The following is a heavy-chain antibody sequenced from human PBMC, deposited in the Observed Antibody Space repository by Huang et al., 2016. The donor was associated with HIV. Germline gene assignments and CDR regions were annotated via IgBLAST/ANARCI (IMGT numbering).Heavy chain of an antibody. CDR1: GFSFSTYA. Sequence: QVQLVESVGGVVQPGRSLRLSCAASGFSFSTYAMHWVLQAPVKGLAWVAVISYDGINKYYTDSVKGRFTISIDNSKNALYLQMNSLRAEDTAVYYCARRAVAGIYYYYYMDVWGKGTTVTVSS. CDR3: ARRAVAGIYYYYYMDV. D-gene: IGHD6-19*01. V-gene: IGHV3-30-3*01. CDR2: ISYDGINK. J-gene: IGHJ6*03.